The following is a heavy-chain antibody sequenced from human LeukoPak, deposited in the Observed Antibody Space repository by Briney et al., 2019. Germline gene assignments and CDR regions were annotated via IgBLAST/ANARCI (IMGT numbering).Heavy chain of an antibody. CDR1: GGSFSGYY. Sequence: SETLSLTCAVYGGSFSGYYWSWIRQPPGKGLEWIGEINHSGSTNYNPSLKSRVTISVDTSKNQFSLKLSSVTAADTAVYYCGRGVAWFPPWGQGTLVTVSS. CDR2: INHSGST. J-gene: IGHJ5*02. CDR3: GRGVAWFPP. V-gene: IGHV4-34*01.